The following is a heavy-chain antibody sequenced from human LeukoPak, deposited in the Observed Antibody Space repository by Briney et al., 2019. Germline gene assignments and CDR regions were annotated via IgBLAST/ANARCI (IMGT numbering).Heavy chain of an antibody. CDR1: GYTFTSYG. CDR2: INTYNGNT. D-gene: IGHD6-13*01. Sequence: ASVKVSCKASGYTFTSYGISWVRQAPGQGLEWMGWINTYNGNTNYAQKFHGRVTMTTDTSTSTAYMELRSLRSDDTAVYYCARDTATGTSWFDPWGQGTLVTVSS. V-gene: IGHV1-18*01. CDR3: ARDTATGTSWFDP. J-gene: IGHJ5*02.